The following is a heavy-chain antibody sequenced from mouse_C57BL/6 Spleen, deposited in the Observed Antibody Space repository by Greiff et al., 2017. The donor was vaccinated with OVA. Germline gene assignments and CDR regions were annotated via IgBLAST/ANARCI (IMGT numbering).Heavy chain of an antibody. CDR2: IYPGSGNT. CDR3: AREKTYCGSNSHFDY. Sequence: LQESGAELVRPGASVKLSCKASGYTFTDYYINWVKQRPGQGLEWIARIYPGSGNTYYNEKFKGKDTLTAEKSSSTAYMQLSSLTSEDSAVYFCAREKTYCGSNSHFDYWGQGTTLTVSS. CDR1: GYTFTDYY. J-gene: IGHJ2*01. D-gene: IGHD1-1*01. V-gene: IGHV1-76*01.